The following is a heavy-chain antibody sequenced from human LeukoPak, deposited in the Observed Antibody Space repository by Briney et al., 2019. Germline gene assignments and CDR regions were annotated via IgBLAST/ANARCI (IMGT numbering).Heavy chain of an antibody. J-gene: IGHJ4*02. CDR2: ISGSGGST. CDR1: GFTFSSYA. CDR3: AKGIEYSSSPEDY. D-gene: IGHD6-6*01. Sequence: GGSLRLSCAASGFTFSSYAMSWVRQAPEKGLEWVSAISGSGGSTYYADSVKGRFTISRDNSKNTLYLQMNSLRAEDTAVYYCAKGIEYSSSPEDYWGQGTLVTVSS. V-gene: IGHV3-23*01.